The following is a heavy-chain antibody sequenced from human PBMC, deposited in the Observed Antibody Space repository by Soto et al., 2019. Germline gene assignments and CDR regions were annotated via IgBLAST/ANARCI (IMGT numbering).Heavy chain of an antibody. Sequence: PGESLKISCKGSGYRFTSYWIGWVRQMPGKGLEWMGMIYPGDSDIRYSPSFQGHVTISADKSINTAYLQWSSLKASDTAMYYCASHLTAMAHYYRLDVWGQGTSVPVSS. CDR3: ASHLTAMAHYYRLDV. V-gene: IGHV5-51*01. CDR1: GYRFTSYW. J-gene: IGHJ6*02. D-gene: IGHD2-2*01. CDR2: IYPGDSDI.